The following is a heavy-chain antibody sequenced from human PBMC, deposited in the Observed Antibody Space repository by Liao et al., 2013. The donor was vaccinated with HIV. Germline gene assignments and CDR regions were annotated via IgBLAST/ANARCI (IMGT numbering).Heavy chain of an antibody. CDR3: ARGGYCSGGSCYSYYYMDV. D-gene: IGHD2-15*01. CDR2: IIHSGST. CDR1: GGSFSGYC. Sequence: QVQLQQWGAGLLKPSETLSLTCAVYGGSFSGYCWSWIRQSPGKGLEWIGEIIHSGSTNYNPSLKSRVTISVDTSKIQFSLKLTSVTAADTAVYYCARGGYCSGGSCYSYYYMDVWGKGTTVTVSS. J-gene: IGHJ6*03. V-gene: IGHV4-34*12.